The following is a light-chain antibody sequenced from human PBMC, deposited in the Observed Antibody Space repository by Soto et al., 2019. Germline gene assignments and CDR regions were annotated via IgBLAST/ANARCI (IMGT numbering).Light chain of an antibody. CDR2: AAS. CDR1: QSISSY. V-gene: IGKV1-39*01. J-gene: IGKJ1*01. CDR3: QQYYNYST. Sequence: DIQMTQSPSSLSASVGDRVTITCRASQSISSYLNWYQQKPGKAPKLLIYAASSLQSGVPSRFSGSGSGTDFTLTISSLQPEDFATYFCQQYYNYSTFGQGTKVDI.